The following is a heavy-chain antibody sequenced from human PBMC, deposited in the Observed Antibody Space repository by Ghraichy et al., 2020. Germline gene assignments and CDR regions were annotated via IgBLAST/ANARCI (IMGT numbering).Heavy chain of an antibody. CDR1: GYSFISYG. CDR3: ARGVNWLDP. Sequence: ASVKVSCKASGYSFISYGITWVRQAPGQGLEWMGWITTKSGNTQYAQKFQGRVIMTTETSTDTAYTELRSLRFDDTAVYYCARGVNWLDPWGQGTLVTVSS. V-gene: IGHV1-18*01. CDR2: ITTKSGNT. J-gene: IGHJ5*02.